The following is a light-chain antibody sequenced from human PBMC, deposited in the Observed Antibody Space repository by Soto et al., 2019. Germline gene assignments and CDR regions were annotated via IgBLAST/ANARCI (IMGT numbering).Light chain of an antibody. Sequence: EIVMTQSPATLSVSPGERATLSCRASQSVSSNLAWYQQKPGHAPRLLIYGASTRATGIPARFSGSGSGTEFTLTISSLQSEDFAVYYCQQYNNWPQLTFGGGTKVEIK. CDR3: QQYNNWPQLT. V-gene: IGKV3-15*01. CDR1: QSVSSN. J-gene: IGKJ4*01. CDR2: GAS.